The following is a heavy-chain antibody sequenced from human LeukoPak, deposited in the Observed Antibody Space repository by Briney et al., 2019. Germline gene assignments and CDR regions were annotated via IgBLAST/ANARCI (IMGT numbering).Heavy chain of an antibody. D-gene: IGHD6-19*01. CDR2: IYYSGST. V-gene: IGHV4-59*01. CDR3: ARGAVDVGIDY. Sequence: SETLSLTCTVSGGSISSYYWSWIRQPPGKGLEWIGYIYYSGSTNYNPSLKSRVTISVDTSKNQFSLKLSSVTAADTAVYYCARGAVDVGIDYWGQGSLVTVSS. J-gene: IGHJ4*02. CDR1: GGSISSYY.